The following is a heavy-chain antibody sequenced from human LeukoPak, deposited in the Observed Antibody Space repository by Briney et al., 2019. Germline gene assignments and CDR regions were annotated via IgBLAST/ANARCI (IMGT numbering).Heavy chain of an antibody. CDR3: TRDGGSFCDFDY. J-gene: IGHJ4*02. CDR1: GFSFRNYA. V-gene: IGHV3-64*02. CDR2: INTDGRIT. D-gene: IGHD1-26*01. Sequence: GGSLRLSCVASGFSFRNYAIHWVRQAPGKGLEYVSVINTDGRITYYADSVKGRLTISRDNSKNTVYLQMGSLRGEDMAVYYCTRDGGSFCDFDYWGQGALVTVSS.